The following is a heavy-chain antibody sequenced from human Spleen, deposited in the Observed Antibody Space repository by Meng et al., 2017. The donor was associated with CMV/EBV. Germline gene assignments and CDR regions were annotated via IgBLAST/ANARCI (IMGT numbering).Heavy chain of an antibody. CDR2: INHSGST. CDR3: ARGRYCSGGSCYLFDY. J-gene: IGHJ4*02. V-gene: IGHV4-34*01. D-gene: IGHD2-15*01. CDR1: GGSFSGYY. Sequence: SETLSLTCAVYGGSFSGYYWSWIRQPPGKGLEWIGEINHSGSTNYNPSLKSRVTISADTSKNQFSLKVRSVTAADTAVYYCARGRYCSGGSCYLFDYWGQGTLVTVSS.